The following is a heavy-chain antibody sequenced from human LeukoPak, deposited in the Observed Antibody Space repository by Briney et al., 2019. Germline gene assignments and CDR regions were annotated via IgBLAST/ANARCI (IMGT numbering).Heavy chain of an antibody. D-gene: IGHD3-3*01. CDR3: AVRYYDFWSGTDIFDY. CDR2: ISSSSSYI. Sequence: GGSLRLSCAASGFTFSSYSMNWVRQAPGKGLEWVSSISSSSSYIYYADSVEGRFTISRDNAKNSLYLQMNSLRAEDTAVYYCAVRYYDFWSGTDIFDYWGQGTLVTVSS. V-gene: IGHV3-21*01. CDR1: GFTFSSYS. J-gene: IGHJ4*02.